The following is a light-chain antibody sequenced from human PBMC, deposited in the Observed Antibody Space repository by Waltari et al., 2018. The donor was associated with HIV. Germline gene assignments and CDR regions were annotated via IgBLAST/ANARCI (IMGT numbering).Light chain of an antibody. J-gene: IGKJ1*01. CDR1: QSVSSSY. CDR3: QQYGSSRCT. Sequence: EIVLTQSPGTLSLSPGERATLSCRASQSVSSSYLAWYHEKPCQAPRHLIYGASIRTTGIPDRFSGSGSETDFTLTISRLEPEDFAVYYCQQYGSSRCTFGQGTKVEIK. V-gene: IGKV3-20*01. CDR2: GAS.